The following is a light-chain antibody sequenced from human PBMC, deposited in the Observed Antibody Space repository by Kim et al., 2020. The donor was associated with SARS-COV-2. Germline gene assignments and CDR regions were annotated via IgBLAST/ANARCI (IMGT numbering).Light chain of an antibody. CDR2: DAS. CDR1: QGVTNY. Sequence: IVLTQSPATLSLSPGESATLSCRASQGVTNYLAWYQHKPGQGPRLLIYDASNRATGIPARFSCSGSGTEFTLTIRSLQAEDLAVYYCQRNNDWPLRTFGRGTKVDIK. CDR3: QRNNDWPLRT. V-gene: IGKV3-11*01. J-gene: IGKJ3*01.